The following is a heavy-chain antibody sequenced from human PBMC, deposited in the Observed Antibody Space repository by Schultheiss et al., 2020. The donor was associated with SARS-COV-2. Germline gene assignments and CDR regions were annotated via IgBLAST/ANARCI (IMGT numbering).Heavy chain of an antibody. CDR3: AKEYSSSWYYDY. Sequence: GESLKISCAASGFTFSSYGMHWVRQAPGKGLEWVAVISYDGSNKYYADSVKGRFTISRDNSKNTLYLQMNSLRAEDTAVYYCAKEYSSSWYYDYWGQGTLVTVSS. V-gene: IGHV3-30*18. J-gene: IGHJ4*02. CDR2: ISYDGSNK. CDR1: GFTFSSYG. D-gene: IGHD6-13*01.